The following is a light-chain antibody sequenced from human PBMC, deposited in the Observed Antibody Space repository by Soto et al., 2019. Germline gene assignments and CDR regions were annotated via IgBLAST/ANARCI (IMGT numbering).Light chain of an antibody. CDR1: QGISSY. V-gene: IGKV1-8*01. CDR3: XQYYSYSYT. J-gene: IGKJ2*01. Sequence: AIRMTQSPSSFSASTGDRVTITCRASQGISSYLAWYQQKPGKAPKLLIYAASTLQSGVPSRFSGSGSGTDFTLTISCLQSEDXAXXYXXQYYSYSYTCGQGTKREIK. CDR2: AAS.